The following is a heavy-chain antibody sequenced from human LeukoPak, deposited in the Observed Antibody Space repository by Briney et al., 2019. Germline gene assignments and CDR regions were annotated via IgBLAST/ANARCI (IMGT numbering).Heavy chain of an antibody. CDR3: VRVRDSSNWYVFDV. Sequence: RSLRLSCAASGCTFSTDPMYRVWQGPGKGKDWVAVRSYDESNNYYADSVKGRFTVSRDNSKITLSLRMNSLRVEDTAVYYCVRVRDSSNWYVFDVWGQGTMVTVSS. CDR2: RSYDESNN. J-gene: IGHJ3*01. D-gene: IGHD6-13*01. CDR1: GCTFSTDP. V-gene: IGHV3-30*04.